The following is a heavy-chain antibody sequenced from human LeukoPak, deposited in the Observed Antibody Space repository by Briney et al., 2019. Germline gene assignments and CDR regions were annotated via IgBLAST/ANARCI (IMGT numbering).Heavy chain of an antibody. D-gene: IGHD2-2*02. CDR2: INHSGST. J-gene: IGHJ4*02. CDR3: ARGQRRGIVVVPAAIRSFDY. Sequence: PSETLSLTCAVYGGSFSGYYWSWIRQPPGKGLEWIGEINHSGSTNYNPSLKSRVTISVDTSKNQFALKLSSVTAADTAVYYCARGQRRGIVVVPAAIRSFDYRGQGTLVTVSS. CDR1: GGSFSGYY. V-gene: IGHV4-34*01.